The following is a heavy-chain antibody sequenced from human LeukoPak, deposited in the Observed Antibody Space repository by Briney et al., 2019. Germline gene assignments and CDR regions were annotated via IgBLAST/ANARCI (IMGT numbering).Heavy chain of an antibody. CDR3: RRYYYDSSGYTFDY. Sequence: PSETLSLTCTVSGGSISSYYWSWIRQPPGKGLEWIGSIYYSGSTYYNPSLKSRVTISVDTSKNQFSLKLSSVTAADTAVYYCRRYYYDSSGYTFDYWGQGTLVTVSS. D-gene: IGHD3-22*01. CDR2: IYYSGST. V-gene: IGHV4-59*05. CDR1: GGSISSYY. J-gene: IGHJ4*02.